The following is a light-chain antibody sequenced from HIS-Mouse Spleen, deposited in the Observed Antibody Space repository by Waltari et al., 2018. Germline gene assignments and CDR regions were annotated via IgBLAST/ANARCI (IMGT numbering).Light chain of an antibody. CDR2: DVS. V-gene: IGLV2-11*01. Sequence: QSALTQPLSLSCSPGQSVTISCTGTSSDVGGHNYVSWYQQHPGKAPKLMIYDVSKRPSGVPDRFSGSKSGNTASLTISGLQAEDEADYYCCSYAGSWVFGGGTKLTVL. CDR3: CSYAGSWV. J-gene: IGLJ3*02. CDR1: SSDVGGHNY.